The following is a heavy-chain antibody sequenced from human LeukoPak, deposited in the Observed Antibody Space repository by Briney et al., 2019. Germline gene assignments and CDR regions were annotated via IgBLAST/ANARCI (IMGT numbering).Heavy chain of an antibody. J-gene: IGHJ4*02. D-gene: IGHD3-16*02. Sequence: GSLRLSCLASRFTFSSYSMNWARQAPGKGLEWVSSISSSSSYIYYADSVKGRFTISRDNPKNSLYLQMNSLRAEDTAVYYCASGAGTNDYVWGSYRPIDYWGQGTLVTVSS. CDR2: ISSSSSYI. V-gene: IGHV3-21*01. CDR1: RFTFSSYS. CDR3: ASGAGTNDYVWGSYRPIDY.